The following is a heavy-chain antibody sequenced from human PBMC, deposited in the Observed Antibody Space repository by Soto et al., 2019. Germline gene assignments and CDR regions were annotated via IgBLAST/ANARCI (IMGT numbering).Heavy chain of an antibody. CDR3: ARGPYNWNYVGNWFDP. V-gene: IGHV4-4*02. CDR2: IYHSGST. J-gene: IGHJ5*02. CDR1: GGSISSSNW. D-gene: IGHD1-7*01. Sequence: SETLSLTCAVSGGSISSSNWWSWVRQPPGKGLEWIGEIYHSGSTNYNPSLKSRVTISVDKSKNQFSLKLSSVTAADTAVYYCARGPYNWNYVGNWFDPWGQGTMVTVYS.